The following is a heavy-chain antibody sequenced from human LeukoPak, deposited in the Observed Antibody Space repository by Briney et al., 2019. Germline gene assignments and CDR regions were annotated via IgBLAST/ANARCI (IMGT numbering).Heavy chain of an antibody. D-gene: IGHD3-10*02. J-gene: IGHJ4*01. CDR1: GFNFSSFD. CDR3: SINRWRTVRGVFDY. Sequence: GRSLRLSCAASGFNFSSFDMHWVRQAPGKGLEWVTVITYDGSDKYCVHSVEGRFTISRDNCKITVYLEMDSLRAEDRGVYYCSINRWRTVRGVFDY. CDR2: ITYDGSDK. V-gene: IGHV3-30*03.